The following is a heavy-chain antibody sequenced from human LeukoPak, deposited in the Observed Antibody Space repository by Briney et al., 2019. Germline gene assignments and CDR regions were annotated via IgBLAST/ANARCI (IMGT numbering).Heavy chain of an antibody. CDR3: ARDNIWAFDI. CDR1: GFTPFNFP. CDR2: IRSDGTI. D-gene: IGHD2/OR15-2a*01. J-gene: IGHJ3*02. V-gene: IGHV3-69-1*01. Sequence: PGGSLRLSCEASGFTPFNFPMTWVRKAPGKGLEWVSHIRSDGTITYADSVKGRFTISRDDAKTSVYLQLNSLRDEDTAIYYCARDNIWAFDIWGQGTMVTVSS.